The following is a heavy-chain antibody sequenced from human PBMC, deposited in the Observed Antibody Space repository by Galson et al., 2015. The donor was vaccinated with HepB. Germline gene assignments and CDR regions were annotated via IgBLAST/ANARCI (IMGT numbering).Heavy chain of an antibody. D-gene: IGHD3-10*01. CDR2: ISGSGGRT. Sequence: SLRLSCAASGFTFSSHAMRWVRQAPGKGLEWVSAISGSGGRTYYADSVKGRFTIFRDNSKITLYLQMNSLRAEDTAVYYCAKDRSPRRMVRSSKLFHWGQGTLVTVSS. CDR1: GFTFSSHA. CDR3: AKDRSPRRMVRSSKLFH. J-gene: IGHJ4*02. V-gene: IGHV3-23*01.